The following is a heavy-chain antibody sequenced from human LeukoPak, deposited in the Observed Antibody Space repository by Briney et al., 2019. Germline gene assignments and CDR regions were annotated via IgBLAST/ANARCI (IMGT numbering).Heavy chain of an antibody. Sequence: GGSLRLSCAASGFSFISYGMHWVRQAPGKGLEWVGVISDDGRSKDYADSVKGRYTISRDNSKDTLYLQMNSLRDEDTAVYYCAKRPSDYGDYVSYFDYWGQGTLVTVSS. V-gene: IGHV3-30*18. CDR1: GFSFISYG. CDR2: ISDDGRSK. CDR3: AKRPSDYGDYVSYFDY. D-gene: IGHD4-17*01. J-gene: IGHJ4*02.